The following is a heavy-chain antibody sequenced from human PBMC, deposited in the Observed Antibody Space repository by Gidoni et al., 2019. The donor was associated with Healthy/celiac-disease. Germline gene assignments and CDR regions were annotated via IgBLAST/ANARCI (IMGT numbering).Heavy chain of an antibody. CDR3: ARDPWAIVGAAPDAFDI. Sequence: QVQPAPSGAEVKNPGASVQVSCKASGYSFTSYSMHWVRQAPGQGLEWMGIINPSGGSTSYAQKFQGRVTMTRDTSTSTVYMELSSLRSEDTAVYYCARDPWAIVGAAPDAFDIWGQGTMVTVSS. J-gene: IGHJ3*02. D-gene: IGHD1-26*01. CDR1: GYSFTSYS. V-gene: IGHV1-46*01. CDR2: INPSGGST.